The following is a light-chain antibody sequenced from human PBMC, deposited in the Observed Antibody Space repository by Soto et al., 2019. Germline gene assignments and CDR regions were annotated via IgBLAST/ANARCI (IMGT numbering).Light chain of an antibody. J-gene: IGKJ1*01. CDR3: QQYGTSPRT. CDR2: GAS. CDR1: QSVSTN. V-gene: IGKV3-20*01. Sequence: EIVMTQSPASLSVPPGERATLSCRASQSVSTNFAWYLQKPGQAPRLLIYGASSRATGIPDRFSGSGSGTDFTLTISRLEPEDFAVYYCQQYGTSPRTFGQGTKVDI.